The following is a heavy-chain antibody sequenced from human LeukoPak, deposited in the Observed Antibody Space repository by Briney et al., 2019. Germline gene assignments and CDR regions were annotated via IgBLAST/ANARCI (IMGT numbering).Heavy chain of an antibody. D-gene: IGHD5-18*01. V-gene: IGHV4-59*01. J-gene: IGHJ3*02. Sequence: SETLPLTCTVSGGSIGTYYWSWIRQSPGKGLDWIAYIDYRGSTTYNPSLRSRVTISVDTSRNQFSLKLSSVTAADTAVYYCARSRSGYSYDHAAFEIWGQGTLVTVSS. CDR3: ARSRSGYSYDHAAFEI. CDR2: IDYRGST. CDR1: GGSIGTYY.